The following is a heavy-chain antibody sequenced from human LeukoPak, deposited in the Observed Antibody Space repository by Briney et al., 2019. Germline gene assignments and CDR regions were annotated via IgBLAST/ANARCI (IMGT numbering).Heavy chain of an antibody. D-gene: IGHD3-22*01. Sequence: PSETLSLTCTVSGGSISSGGYYWSWIRQPPGKGLEWIGYIYHSGSTYYNPSLKSRVTISVDRSKNQFSLKLSSVTAADTAVYYCARAIIDDYYDSSGSYYFDYWGQGTLVTVSS. J-gene: IGHJ4*02. CDR3: ARAIIDDYYDSSGSYYFDY. CDR1: GGSISSGGYY. V-gene: IGHV4-30-2*01. CDR2: IYHSGST.